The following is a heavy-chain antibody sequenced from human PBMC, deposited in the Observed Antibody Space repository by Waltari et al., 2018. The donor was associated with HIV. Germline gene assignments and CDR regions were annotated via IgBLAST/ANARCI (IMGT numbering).Heavy chain of an antibody. Sequence: QVHLQESGPGLVKPSETLSLTCVVSGYSINTDYYWGWIRQPPGKGLEWIGSASHSGGTFDNASLKSRATIARDRSKNQVSLKVISVTAADTAVYCCARAGVVPALFDLWGRGTLVTVSS. CDR3: ARAGVVPALFDL. CDR1: GYSINTDYY. CDR2: ASHSGGT. J-gene: IGHJ2*01. V-gene: IGHV4-38-2*01. D-gene: IGHD3-3*01.